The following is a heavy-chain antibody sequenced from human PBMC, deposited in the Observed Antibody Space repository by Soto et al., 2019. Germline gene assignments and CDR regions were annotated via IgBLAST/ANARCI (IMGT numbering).Heavy chain of an antibody. CDR2: ISGNNVDT. J-gene: IGHJ4*02. Sequence: QVQLVQSGAEVRKPGASVKVSWKSSGYTFTAYGLSWVRQAPGQGLEWMGWISGNNVDTKYAQRFQGRVTMTTDTSTSTAYMELRSLRSDDTAVYYCARRMGRFLQWLFDYWGQGTLVTVSS. V-gene: IGHV1-18*04. D-gene: IGHD3-3*01. CDR3: ARRMGRFLQWLFDY. CDR1: GYTFTAYG.